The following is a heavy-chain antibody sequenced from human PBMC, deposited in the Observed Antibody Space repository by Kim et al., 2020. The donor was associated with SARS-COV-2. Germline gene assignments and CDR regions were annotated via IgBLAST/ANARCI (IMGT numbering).Heavy chain of an antibody. Sequence: GGSLRLSCAASGLTFSNYAMSWVRQAPGKGLEWVSGISGSGGSTYYADSVKGRFTISRDNSKNTLYLQMNSLRAEDTAIYYCVKGPPWFGELLFPPSDFWGQGTLVTVSS. D-gene: IGHD3-10*01. J-gene: IGHJ4*02. CDR2: ISGSGGST. CDR1: GLTFSNYA. CDR3: VKGPPWFGELLFPPSDF. V-gene: IGHV3-23*01.